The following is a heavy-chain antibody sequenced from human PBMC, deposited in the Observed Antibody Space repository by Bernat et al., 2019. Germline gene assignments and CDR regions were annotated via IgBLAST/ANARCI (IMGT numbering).Heavy chain of an antibody. J-gene: IGHJ4*02. V-gene: IGHV2-5*02. CDR1: GLSLSTSGVG. Sequence: QITLKESGPTLVKPTQTLTLTCTFSGLSLSTSGVGVAWIRQPPGKALEWLALVYWDDDKRYSPSLKNRLTITKDTSKNQVVLTMTNMDPVDTATYYCAHTFTMIQGGPNFDYWGQGTLVTVSS. CDR2: VYWDDDK. CDR3: AHTFTMIQGGPNFDY. D-gene: IGHD3-10*01.